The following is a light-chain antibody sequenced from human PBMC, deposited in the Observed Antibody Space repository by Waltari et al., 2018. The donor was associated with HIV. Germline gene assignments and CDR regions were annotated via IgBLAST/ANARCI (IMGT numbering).Light chain of an antibody. CDR3: QVWYSSSDHPV. CDR2: DAS. V-gene: IGLV3-21*04. Sequence: SYVLTQPPSVSVAPGKTARITCGGNNVGSKSVHWYQQKPGQAPMLVIYDASDRPSGIPERIVGSKSGNPATLTITRGEAGDEADYYCQVWYSSSDHPVFGGGTKLTVL. J-gene: IGLJ2*01. CDR1: NVGSKS.